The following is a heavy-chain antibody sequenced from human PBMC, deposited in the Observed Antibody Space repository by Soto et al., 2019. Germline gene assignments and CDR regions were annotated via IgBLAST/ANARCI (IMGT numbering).Heavy chain of an antibody. CDR1: GYSFTSYW. V-gene: IGHV5-51*01. Sequence: PGESLKISCKGSGYSFTSYWIGWVRQMPGKGLEWMGIIYPGDSDTRYSPSFQGQVTISADKSISTAYLQWSSLKASDTAMYYCARNPRGYSYAYVGGDENWFDPWGQGTLVTVSS. J-gene: IGHJ5*02. D-gene: IGHD5-18*01. CDR3: ARNPRGYSYAYVGGDENWFDP. CDR2: IYPGDSDT.